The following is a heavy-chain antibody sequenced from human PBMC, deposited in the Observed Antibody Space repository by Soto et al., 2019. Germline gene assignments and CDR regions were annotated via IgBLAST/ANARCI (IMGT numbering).Heavy chain of an antibody. CDR2: ISHSGIP. Sequence: PSETLSLTCAVSGGSITSANWWTWVRQPPGGGLEWIGEISHSGIPNYKASLKSRVTMSVDKTKNDVSPNLTSLTAADTAVYYCARLLRCLFDPWGQRTQATVSP. CDR1: GGSITSANW. J-gene: IGHJ5*02. CDR3: ARLLRCLFDP. D-gene: IGHD2-21*01. V-gene: IGHV4-4*02.